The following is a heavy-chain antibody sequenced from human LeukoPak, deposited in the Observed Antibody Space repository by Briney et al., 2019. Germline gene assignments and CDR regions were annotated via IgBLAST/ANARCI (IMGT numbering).Heavy chain of an antibody. CDR3: AREHYDILTGYYNSFDY. Sequence: SETLSLTCTVSGGSISSSSYYWGWIRQPPGKGLEWIGSIYYSGSTYYNPSLKSRVTISVDTSKNQFSLKLSSVTAADTAVYYCAREHYDILTGYYNSFDYWGQGTLVTVSS. CDR1: GGSISSSSYY. J-gene: IGHJ4*02. CDR2: IYYSGST. D-gene: IGHD3-9*01. V-gene: IGHV4-39*07.